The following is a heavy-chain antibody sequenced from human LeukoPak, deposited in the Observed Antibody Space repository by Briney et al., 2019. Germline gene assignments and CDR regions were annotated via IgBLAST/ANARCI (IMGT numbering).Heavy chain of an antibody. CDR2: INWNGGST. CDR1: GFTFDDYG. CDR3: ARGVNGYYYLGY. Sequence: SGGSLRLSCAASGFTFDDYGMSWVRQAPGKGLEWVSGINWNGGSTGYADSVKGRFTISRDNAKNSLYLQMNSLRAEDTALYHCARGVNGYYYLGYWGQGTLVTVSS. J-gene: IGHJ4*02. V-gene: IGHV3-20*01. D-gene: IGHD3-22*01.